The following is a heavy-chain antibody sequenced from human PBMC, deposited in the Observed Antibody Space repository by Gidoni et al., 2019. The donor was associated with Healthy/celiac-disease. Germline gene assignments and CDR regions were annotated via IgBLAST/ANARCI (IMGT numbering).Heavy chain of an antibody. CDR2: ISSSSSYI. CDR1: GFTFSRYS. V-gene: IGHV3-21*01. D-gene: IGHD2-2*02. CDR3: ARDPDTPYYYYYMDV. J-gene: IGHJ6*03. Sequence: EVQLVESGGGLVKPGGSLRLSCAASGFTFSRYSMNWVRQAPGKGLEWVPSISSSSSYIYYADSVKGRFTISRDNAKNSLYLQMNSLRAEDTAVYYCARDPDTPYYYYYMDVWGKGTTVTVSS.